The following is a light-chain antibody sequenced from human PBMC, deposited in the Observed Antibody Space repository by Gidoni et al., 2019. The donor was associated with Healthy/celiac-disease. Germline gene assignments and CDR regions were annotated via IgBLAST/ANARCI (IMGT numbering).Light chain of an antibody. J-gene: IGKJ5*01. CDR2: LGS. CDR3: MQALQTPL. Sequence: DIVMPQSPLSLPVTPGEPASISCRSSQSLLHSNGYNYLDWYLQKPGQSPQLLIYLGSNRASGVPDRFSGSGSGTDFTLKISRVEAEDVGVYYCMQALQTPLFGQGTRLEIK. CDR1: QSLLHSNGYNY. V-gene: IGKV2-28*01.